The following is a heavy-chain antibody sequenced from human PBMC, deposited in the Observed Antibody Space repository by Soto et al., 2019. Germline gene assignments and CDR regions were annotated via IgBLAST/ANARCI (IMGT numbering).Heavy chain of an antibody. Sequence: WGSLRLSCAASGFSFSNYAMHWVRQAPGKGLEWVAVISYDGRDKYYEDSVKGRYTISRDKSKNTLFLQMNSLRAEDTAVYYCARYCRSTSCYDYWGQGTLVTVSS. CDR2: ISYDGRDK. CDR1: GFSFSNYA. J-gene: IGHJ4*02. D-gene: IGHD2-2*01. V-gene: IGHV3-30*03. CDR3: ARYCRSTSCYDY.